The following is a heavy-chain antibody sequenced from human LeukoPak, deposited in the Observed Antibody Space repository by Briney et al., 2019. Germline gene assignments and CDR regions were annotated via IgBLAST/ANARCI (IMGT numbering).Heavy chain of an antibody. CDR3: ARDRGYYYDSRTFDY. CDR2: INPNSGGT. D-gene: IGHD3-22*01. Sequence: ASVKVSCKASGYTFTGCYMHWVRQAPGQGLEWMGWINPNSGGTNYAQKFQGRVTMTRDTSISTAYMELSRLRSDDTAVYYCARDRGYYYDSRTFDYWGQGTLVTVSS. J-gene: IGHJ4*02. CDR1: GYTFTGCY. V-gene: IGHV1-2*02.